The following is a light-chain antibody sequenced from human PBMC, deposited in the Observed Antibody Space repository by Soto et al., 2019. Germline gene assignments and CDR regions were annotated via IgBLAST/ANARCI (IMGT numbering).Light chain of an antibody. CDR2: GAS. CDR3: QQRSNWPPSIT. CDR1: ESVTYDQ. Sequence: EIVLTQSPDTLSLSPGERATLSCRASESVTYDQLAWYRQTPGQAPRLLLYGASSRAAGIPDRFSGSGSGADFTLTISRLEPEDFAVYYCQQRSNWPPSITFGQGTRLEI. V-gene: IGKV3D-20*02. J-gene: IGKJ5*01.